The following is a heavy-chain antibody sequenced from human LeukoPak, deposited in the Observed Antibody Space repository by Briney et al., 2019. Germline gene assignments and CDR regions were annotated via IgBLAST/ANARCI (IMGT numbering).Heavy chain of an antibody. CDR2: ISSSSSYI. CDR1: GFTFSRYS. D-gene: IGHD2-21*01. CDR3: ARDKVVIDAFDI. J-gene: IGHJ3*02. Sequence: PGGSLRLSCAASGFTFSRYSMNRVRQAPGKGLEWVSSISSSSSYIYYADSVKGRFTISRDNAKNSLYLQMNSLRAEDTAVYYCARDKVVIDAFDIWGLRTMVTVSS. V-gene: IGHV3-21*01.